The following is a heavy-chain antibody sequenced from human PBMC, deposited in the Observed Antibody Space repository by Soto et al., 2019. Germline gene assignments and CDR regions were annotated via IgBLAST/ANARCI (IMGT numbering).Heavy chain of an antibody. D-gene: IGHD1-7*01. CDR2: ISGSGGST. V-gene: IGHV3-23*01. J-gene: IGHJ4*02. Sequence: GGSLRLSCAASGFTFSSYAMSWVRQAPGKGLEWVSAISGSGGSTYYADFVKGRFTIYRDNSKNTLYLQRNSLSAEATAVYYCAKDDNWNSGVFDYWGQGTLVTVSS. CDR1: GFTFSSYA. CDR3: AKDDNWNSGVFDY.